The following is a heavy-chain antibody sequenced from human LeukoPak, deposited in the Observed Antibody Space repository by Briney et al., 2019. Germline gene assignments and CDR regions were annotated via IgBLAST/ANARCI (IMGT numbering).Heavy chain of an antibody. V-gene: IGHV1-8*02. J-gene: IGHJ5*02. CDR2: MNPNSGNT. Sequence: ASVRDPCKASGYTFTSYDINWVRQATGQGLEWMGWMNPNSGNTGYAQKFQGRVTMTRNTSISTAYMELSSLRSEDTAVYYCARDLVAATGSWFDPWGQGTLVTVSS. CDR3: ARDLVAATGSWFDP. D-gene: IGHD2-15*01. CDR1: GYTFTSYD.